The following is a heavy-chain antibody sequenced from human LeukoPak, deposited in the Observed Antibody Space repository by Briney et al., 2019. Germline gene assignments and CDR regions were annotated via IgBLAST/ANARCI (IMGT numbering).Heavy chain of an antibody. D-gene: IGHD3-3*01. V-gene: IGHV3-15*01. CDR2: IKSKTDGGTT. Sequence: PGGSLRLSCAASGFTFSNAWMSWVRQAPGKGLEWVGRIKSKTDGGTTDYAAPVKGRFTISRDDSKNTLYLQMNSLKTEDTAVYYCTTDGVITSSYYDFWSGYSPNEDDWGQGTQVTVSS. J-gene: IGHJ4*02. CDR1: GFTFSNAW. CDR3: TTDGVITSSYYDFWSGYSPNEDD.